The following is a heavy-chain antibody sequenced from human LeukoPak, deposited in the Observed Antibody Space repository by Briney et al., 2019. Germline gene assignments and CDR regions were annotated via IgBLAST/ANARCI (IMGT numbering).Heavy chain of an antibody. CDR3: AGATYYYDSSGYTPPSYYYYYYMDV. V-gene: IGHV3-7*03. CDR2: IRGDGSRQ. J-gene: IGHJ6*03. D-gene: IGHD3-22*01. CDR1: GFTFSNYW. Sequence: GGSLRLSCAASGFTFSNYWMVWVRQAPGEGLEWVANIRGDGSRQYYLDSVKGRFTISRDNAKNSLYLQMNSLRAEDTALYYCAGATYYYDSSGYTPPSYYYYYYMDVWGKGTTVTVSS.